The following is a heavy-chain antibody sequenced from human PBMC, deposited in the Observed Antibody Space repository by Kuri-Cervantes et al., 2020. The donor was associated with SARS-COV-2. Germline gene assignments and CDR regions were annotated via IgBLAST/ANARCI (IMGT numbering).Heavy chain of an antibody. V-gene: IGHV3-7*03. D-gene: IGHD6-19*01. CDR1: GFTFSSYW. CDR2: VKQDGSEK. Sequence: GGSLRLSCAASGFTFSSYWMSWVRQAPGKGLEWVANVKQDGSEKYYVDSVKGRFTISRDNAKNSLYLQMNSLRAEDTALYYCAKTAVAGTGFDYWGHGTLVTVSS. J-gene: IGHJ4*01. CDR3: AKTAVAGTGFDY.